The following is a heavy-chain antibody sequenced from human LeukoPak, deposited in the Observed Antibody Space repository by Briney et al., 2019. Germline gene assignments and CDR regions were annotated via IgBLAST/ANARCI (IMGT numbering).Heavy chain of an antibody. Sequence: GGSLRLSCAASGFTFSNAWMSWVRQAPGKGLEWVGRIKSKTDGGTTDYAAPVKGRFTISRDDSKNTLYLQMNSPKTEDTAVYYCTTDLVVVAVTGFDPWGQGTLVTVSS. V-gene: IGHV3-15*01. CDR2: IKSKTDGGTT. CDR3: TTDLVVVAVTGFDP. D-gene: IGHD2-15*01. CDR1: GFTFSNAW. J-gene: IGHJ5*02.